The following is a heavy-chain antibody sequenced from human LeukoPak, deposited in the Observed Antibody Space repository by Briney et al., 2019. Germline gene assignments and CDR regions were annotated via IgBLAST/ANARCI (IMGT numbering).Heavy chain of an antibody. CDR2: ISSSGSTI. Sequence: GGSLRLSCAASGFTFSSYEMNWVRQAPGKVLEWVSYISSSGSTIYYADSVKGRFTISRDNAKNSLYLQMNSLRAEDTAVYYCASLAVAGDYFDYWGQGTLVTVSS. CDR3: ASLAVAGDYFDY. V-gene: IGHV3-48*03. D-gene: IGHD6-19*01. CDR1: GFTFSSYE. J-gene: IGHJ4*02.